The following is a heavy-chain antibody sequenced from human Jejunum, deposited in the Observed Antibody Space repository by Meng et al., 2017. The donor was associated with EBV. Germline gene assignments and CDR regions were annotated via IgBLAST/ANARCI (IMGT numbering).Heavy chain of an antibody. V-gene: IGHV1-18*01. CDR3: ARDSSGYNANDKVSDY. D-gene: IGHD5-12*01. Sequence: QVQRVQSGVEVEKAGASVKVSCKTSGYTFTRYGISWVRQATGHGPEWMGWSTVYNGNTNYAPRLQGRVTMTTDLSTSTAYMELRSLRSDDTAVYYCARDSSGYNANDKVSDYWGQGTLVTVSS. CDR2: STVYNGNT. J-gene: IGHJ4*01. CDR1: GYTFTRYG.